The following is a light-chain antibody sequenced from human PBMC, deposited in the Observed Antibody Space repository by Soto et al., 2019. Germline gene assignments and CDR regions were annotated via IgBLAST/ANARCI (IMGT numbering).Light chain of an antibody. CDR1: QSVSSSY. Sequence: DIELTHSPAVVSVSPVERGTLSFIASQSVSSSYLAWYQQKPGQAHRLLIYGAYSRATGIPDRFSGSGSGTDFTLTISRMEPEDFAVYYCQQYGSSPRSFGQGTQLEIK. V-gene: IGKV3-20*01. CDR2: GAY. CDR3: QQYGSSPRS. J-gene: IGKJ5*01.